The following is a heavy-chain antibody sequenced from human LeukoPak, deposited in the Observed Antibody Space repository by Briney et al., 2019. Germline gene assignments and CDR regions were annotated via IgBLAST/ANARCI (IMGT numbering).Heavy chain of an antibody. CDR1: GYTFTSFY. V-gene: IGHV1-2*02. J-gene: IGHJ6*03. CDR3: ARDYYYYYYMDV. Sequence: ASVKVSCKASGYTFTSFYMHWVRQAPGQGLEWMGWINPNSGGTNYAQKFQGRVTMTRDTSISTAYMELSRLRSDDTAVYYCARDYYYYYYMDVWGKGTTVTVSS. CDR2: INPNSGGT.